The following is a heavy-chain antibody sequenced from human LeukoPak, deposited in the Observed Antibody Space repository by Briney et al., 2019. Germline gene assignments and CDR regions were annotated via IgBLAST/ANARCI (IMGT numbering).Heavy chain of an antibody. Sequence: PGRSLRLSCAASGFTFSSYGMHWVRQAPGKGLEWVAVIWYDGSNKYYADSVKGRFTISRDNSKNTLYLQMNSLRAEDTAVYYCAKDYDYVWGSYRNNWFDPWGQGTLVTVSS. CDR3: AKDYDYVWGSYRNNWFDP. J-gene: IGHJ5*02. CDR2: IWYDGSNK. D-gene: IGHD3-16*02. V-gene: IGHV3-33*06. CDR1: GFTFSSYG.